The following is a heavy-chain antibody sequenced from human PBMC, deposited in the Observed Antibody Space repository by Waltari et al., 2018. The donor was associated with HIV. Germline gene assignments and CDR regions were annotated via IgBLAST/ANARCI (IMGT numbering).Heavy chain of an antibody. V-gene: IGHV5-51*01. CDR1: GYSFTNYW. CDR2: NYPGDSDI. D-gene: IGHD1-26*01. CDR3: ARLDVGDEVLDF. Sequence: EVQLVQSGAEVKKPGESLKISCKGSGYSFTNYWIGWVRQMPGKGLEWMGINYPGDSDIRYRPSCQGQVTISADKSSNTADLQWSSLKASDSAMYYCARLDVGDEVLDFWGQGTLVAVSS. J-gene: IGHJ4*02.